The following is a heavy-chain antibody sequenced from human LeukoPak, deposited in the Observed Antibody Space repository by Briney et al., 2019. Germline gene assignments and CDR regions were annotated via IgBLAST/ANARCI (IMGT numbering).Heavy chain of an antibody. CDR1: GGTFSSYA. D-gene: IGHD6-13*01. Sequence: ASVKVSCKASGGTFSSYAISWVRQAPGQGLEWMGGIILIFGTANCAQKFQGRVTITADESTSTAYMELSSLRSEDTAVYYCAREGYSSSCLDYWGQGTLVTVSS. J-gene: IGHJ4*02. CDR2: IILIFGTA. CDR3: AREGYSSSCLDY. V-gene: IGHV1-69*01.